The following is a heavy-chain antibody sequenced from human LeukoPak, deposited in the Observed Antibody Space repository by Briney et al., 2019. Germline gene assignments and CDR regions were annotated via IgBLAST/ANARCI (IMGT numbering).Heavy chain of an antibody. J-gene: IGHJ6*03. Sequence: GASVKVSCKASGGTFSSYAIIWVRQSPGQGLEWMGGIIPIFGTANYAQKFQGRVTITADESTSTAYMELSSLRSEDTAVYYCARALQWGYNYEVKLGYYYYYYMDVWGKGTTVTISS. CDR2: IIPIFGTA. D-gene: IGHD5-24*01. V-gene: IGHV1-69*13. CDR1: GGTFSSYA. CDR3: ARALQWGYNYEVKLGYYYYYYMDV.